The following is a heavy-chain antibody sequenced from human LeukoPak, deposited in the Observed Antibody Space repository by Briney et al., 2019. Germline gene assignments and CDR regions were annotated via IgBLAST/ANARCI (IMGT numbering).Heavy chain of an antibody. Sequence: SVKVSCKASGGTFSSYAISWVRQAPGQGLGWMGGIIPIFGTANYAQKFQGRVTITADESTSTAYMELSSLRSEDTAVYYCARVRESYDFWSGPYYYYYGMDVWGQGTTVTVSS. CDR3: ARVRESYDFWSGPYYYYYGMDV. D-gene: IGHD3-3*01. CDR2: IIPIFGTA. V-gene: IGHV1-69*13. J-gene: IGHJ6*02. CDR1: GGTFSSYA.